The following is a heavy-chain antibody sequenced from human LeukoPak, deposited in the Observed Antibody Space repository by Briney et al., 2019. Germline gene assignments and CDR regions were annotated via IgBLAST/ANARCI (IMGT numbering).Heavy chain of an antibody. D-gene: IGHD3-3*01. CDR3: ARGAIWSGHYGFDR. Sequence: TGGSLRLSCAASGFTFSSYTLNWVRQAPGKGLEWVSSISSSNYYIYYADSVKGRFTISRDNAKNSVYLQMNGLRAEDTAVYYCARGAIWSGHYGFDRWRQGTLVTVSS. CDR2: ISSSNYYI. V-gene: IGHV3-21*01. CDR1: GFTFSSYT. J-gene: IGHJ4*02.